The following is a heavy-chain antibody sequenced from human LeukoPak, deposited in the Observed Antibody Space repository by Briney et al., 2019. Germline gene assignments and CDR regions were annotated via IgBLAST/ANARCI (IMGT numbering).Heavy chain of an antibody. CDR1: GYSFTSYW. D-gene: IGHD2-2*01. Sequence: GASLKISCKGSGYSFTSYWIGWVRQMPGKGLGWMGIIYPGDSDTRYSPSFQGQVTISADRSISTAYLQWSSLKASDTAMYYCARPLRYCSSTSCTTGGFDPWGQGTLVTVSS. J-gene: IGHJ5*02. V-gene: IGHV5-51*01. CDR2: IYPGDSDT. CDR3: ARPLRYCSSTSCTTGGFDP.